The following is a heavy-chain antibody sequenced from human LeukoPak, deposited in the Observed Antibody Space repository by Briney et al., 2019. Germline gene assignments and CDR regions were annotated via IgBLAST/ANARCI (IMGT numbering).Heavy chain of an antibody. Sequence: GGSLRLSCEASQFTFSRFAMSWIRQAPGTGLEWISTLSGSGTATYYADSVKGRFTTSRDNSKDTLYLQMDNLRADDTAVYYCAKHLGSHSFLFYYMDVWGTGTSVIVSS. CDR2: LSGSGTAT. CDR3: AKHLGSHSFLFYYMDV. J-gene: IGHJ6*03. V-gene: IGHV3-23*01. D-gene: IGHD2-21*01. CDR1: QFTFSRFA.